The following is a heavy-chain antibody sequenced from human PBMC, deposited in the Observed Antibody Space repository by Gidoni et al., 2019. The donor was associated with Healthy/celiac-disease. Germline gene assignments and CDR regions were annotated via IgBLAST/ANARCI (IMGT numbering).Heavy chain of an antibody. Sequence: QVQLVQSGAEVKKPGASVKVSCKASGYTFTSYGISWVRQAPGQGLEWMGWISAYNGNTNYAQKLQGRVTMTTDTSTSTAYMELRSLRSDDTAVYYCARDVTPVVAATRGAFYIWGQGTMVTVSS. CDR3: ARDVTPVVAATRGAFYI. V-gene: IGHV1-18*04. CDR2: ISAYNGNT. CDR1: GYTFTSYG. D-gene: IGHD2-15*01. J-gene: IGHJ3*02.